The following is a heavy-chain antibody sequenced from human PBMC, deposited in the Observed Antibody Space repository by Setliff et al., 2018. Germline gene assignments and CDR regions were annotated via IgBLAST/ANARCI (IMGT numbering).Heavy chain of an antibody. Sequence: ASVKVSCKASGYTFTSYYMHWVRQAPGQGLEWMGIINPSGGSTSYAQKSQGRVTMTRDTSTSTVYMELSSLRSEDTAVYYCARGAYYDSSGSYAFDIWGQGTMVTVSS. D-gene: IGHD3-22*01. CDR2: INPSGGST. CDR1: GYTFTSYY. CDR3: ARGAYYDSSGSYAFDI. J-gene: IGHJ3*02. V-gene: IGHV1-46*01.